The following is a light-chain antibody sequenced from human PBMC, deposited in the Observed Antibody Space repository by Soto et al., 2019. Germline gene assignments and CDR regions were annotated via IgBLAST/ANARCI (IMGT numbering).Light chain of an antibody. CDR1: QGITNY. J-gene: IGKJ3*01. V-gene: IGKV1-27*01. CDR2: AAS. CDR3: QKYNSALFT. Sequence: DIQMTQSPSSLSASIGDRVTITCRASQGITNYLAWYQQKPGKVPKLLIYAASSLQSGVPSRFSGSGSGTDFTLTISSLQPEYVATYYCQKYNSALFTFGPGTKVDIK.